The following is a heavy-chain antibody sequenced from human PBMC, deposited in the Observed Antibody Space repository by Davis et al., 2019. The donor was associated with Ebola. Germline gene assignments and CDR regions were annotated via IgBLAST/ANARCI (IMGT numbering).Heavy chain of an antibody. D-gene: IGHD4-17*01. CDR1: GGSITNSY. CDR3: ARQGTVTSPSFDY. V-gene: IGHV4-59*08. Sequence: MPSDTLSLTFSVSGGSITNSYWSWIRQPPGKGLEWIGFLSNSGTTNYNPSLKSRVTMSVDTSQNQLSLRLTSVTAADTAVYYCARQGTVTSPSFDYWGQGTLVVVSS. CDR2: LSNSGTT. J-gene: IGHJ4*02.